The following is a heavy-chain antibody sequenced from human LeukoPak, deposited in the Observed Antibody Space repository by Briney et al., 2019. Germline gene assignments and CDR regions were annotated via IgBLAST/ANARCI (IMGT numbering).Heavy chain of an antibody. V-gene: IGHV1-24*01. J-gene: IGHJ4*02. CDR2: FDPEHGET. CDR1: GYTLTELS. CDR3: ATGELADTIDY. D-gene: IGHD1-1*01. Sequence: ASVKVSCKVSGYTLTELSMHWVRQPPGKGLEWTGGFDPEHGETIYAQKFQGRLTVTEDTSTDTTYMELSSLRSEDTAMYYCATGELADTIDYWGQGTLVTVSS.